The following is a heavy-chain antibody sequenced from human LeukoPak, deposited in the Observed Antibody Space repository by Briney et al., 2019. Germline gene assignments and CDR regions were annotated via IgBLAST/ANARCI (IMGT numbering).Heavy chain of an antibody. V-gene: IGHV1-46*01. CDR3: ARGPATVVYADY. J-gene: IGHJ4*02. CDR2: INPSGGST. D-gene: IGHD2-8*02. Sequence: ASVKVSCKASGYTFTSYYMHWVRQAPGQGLEWMGIINPSGGSTSYAQKSQGRVIMIRDASTSTVYMELSSLRSEDTAVYYCARGPATVVYADYWGQGTLVTVSS. CDR1: GYTFTSYY.